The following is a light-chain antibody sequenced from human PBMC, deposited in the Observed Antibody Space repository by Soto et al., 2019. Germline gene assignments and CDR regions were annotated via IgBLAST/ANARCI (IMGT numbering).Light chain of an antibody. J-gene: IGKJ3*01. CDR1: QDISTY. Sequence: DIHMTQSPSSLPASVGDRVTITCGASQDISTYLNWYQQKPGKAPKILIYEASKLATGVPSRFSGSGSETHFNFSISSLQPEDVGTYYCQQYNNLRTFGPGTKVDFK. CDR2: EAS. V-gene: IGKV1-33*01. CDR3: QQYNNLRT.